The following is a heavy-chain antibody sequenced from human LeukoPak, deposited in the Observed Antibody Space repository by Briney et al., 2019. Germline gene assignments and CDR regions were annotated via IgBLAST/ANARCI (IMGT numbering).Heavy chain of an antibody. V-gene: IGHV4-59*01. D-gene: IGHD4-17*01. CDR2: IYYSGST. CDR3: ARGDDYGDNSGLDY. Sequence: SETLSLTCTVSGGSISSYYWSWIRQPPGKGLEWIGYIYYSGSTNYNPSLKSRVTISVDTSKNQFSLKLSSVTAADTAVYYCARGDDYGDNSGLDYWGQGTLVTVSS. CDR1: GGSISSYY. J-gene: IGHJ4*02.